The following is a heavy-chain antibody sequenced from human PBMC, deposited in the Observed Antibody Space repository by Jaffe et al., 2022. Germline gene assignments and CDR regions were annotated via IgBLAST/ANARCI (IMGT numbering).Heavy chain of an antibody. CDR1: GYTFTGYY. D-gene: IGHD2-8*02. CDR3: AVLGYCTGGVCYSAGKLDY. V-gene: IGHV1-2*06. Sequence: QVQLVQSGAEVKKPGASVKVSCKASGYTFTGYYMHWVRQAPGQGLEWMGRINPNSGGTNYAQKFQGRVTMTRDTSISTAYMELSRLRSDDTAVYYCAVLGYCTGGVCYSAGKLDYWGQGTLVTVSS. J-gene: IGHJ4*02. CDR2: INPNSGGT.